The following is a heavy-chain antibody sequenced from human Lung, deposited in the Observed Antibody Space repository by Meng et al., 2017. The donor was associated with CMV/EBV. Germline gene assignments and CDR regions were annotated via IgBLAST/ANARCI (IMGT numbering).Heavy chain of an antibody. D-gene: IGHD2-15*01. CDR2: IYSGGSTT. CDR1: GFTFSNYA. J-gene: IGHJ4*02. Sequence: GGSLRLXCAASGFTFSNYAMTWVRQAPGKGLEWVSLIYSGGSTTYYAGCVKGRFTVSRDDSKNTLYLQMNSLRAEDTAVYYCARCYCVYCGSSCGDNWGQGXMVTVSS. V-gene: IGHV3-23*03. CDR3: ARCYCVYCGSSCGDN.